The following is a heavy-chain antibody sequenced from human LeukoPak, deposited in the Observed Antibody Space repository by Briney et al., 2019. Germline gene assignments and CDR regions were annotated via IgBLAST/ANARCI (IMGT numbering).Heavy chain of an antibody. CDR1: GYTFTGYY. CDR2: INPNSGGT. J-gene: IGHJ2*01. CDR3: ARDISSGFMGWYFDL. V-gene: IGHV1-2*02. Sequence: GASVKVSCKASGYTFTGYYMHWVRQAPGQGLEWMEWINPNSGGTNYAQKFQGRVTMTRDTSISTAYMELSRLRSDDTAVYYCARDISSGFMGWYFDLWGRGTLVTVSS. D-gene: IGHD6-19*01.